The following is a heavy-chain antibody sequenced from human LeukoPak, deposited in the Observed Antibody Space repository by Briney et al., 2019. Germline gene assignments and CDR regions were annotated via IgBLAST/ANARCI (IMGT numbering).Heavy chain of an antibody. J-gene: IGHJ4*02. V-gene: IGHV3-11*01. D-gene: IGHD2/OR15-2a*01. CDR2: ISSGGGTI. CDR1: GFTFSDFY. Sequence: PGGSLRLSCAASGFTFSDFYMTWVRQAPGKGLEWLSYISSGGGTIYYADSVKGRFTISRDNAKNSLYLQMNSLRAEDTAVYYCARDDNRHQYFDYWGQGTLVTVSS. CDR3: ARDDNRHQYFDY.